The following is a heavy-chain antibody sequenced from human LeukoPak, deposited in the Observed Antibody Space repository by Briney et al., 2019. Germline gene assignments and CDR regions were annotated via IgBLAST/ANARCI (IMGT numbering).Heavy chain of an antibody. CDR3: ARGNNENYYDWFDP. D-gene: IGHD3-22*01. Sequence: GESLKISCNGSGYXFTSYWIGWVRQMPGKGLEWMGLINPGDSDTRYSPSFQGQVTISADKSVSTAYLQWSRLKASDTAMYYCARGNNENYYDWFDPWGQGTLVTVSS. V-gene: IGHV5-51*01. J-gene: IGHJ5*02. CDR1: GYXFTSYW. CDR2: INPGDSDT.